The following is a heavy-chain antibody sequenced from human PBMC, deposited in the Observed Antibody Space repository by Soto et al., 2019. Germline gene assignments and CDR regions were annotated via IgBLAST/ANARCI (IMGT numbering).Heavy chain of an antibody. CDR2: LYRNGSA. CDR3: TSGLVPITY. CDR1: GFTINNNY. V-gene: IGHV3-53*01. D-gene: IGHD1-20*01. Sequence: GGSLRLSCAASGFTINNNYMTWVRQAPGKGLEWVSVLYRNGSAYYSDAVRGRFSISRDNSKNTLYLQMGRLRAEDTAVYFCTSGLVPITYWGQGTLVTAPQ. J-gene: IGHJ4*02.